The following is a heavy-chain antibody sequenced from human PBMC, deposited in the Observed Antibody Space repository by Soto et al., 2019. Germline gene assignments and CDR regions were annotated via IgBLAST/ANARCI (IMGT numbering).Heavy chain of an antibody. CDR3: ARYYYDILTRYYLPLY. CDR1: GFTVSSNY. V-gene: IGHV3-53*01. CDR2: IYSGGST. D-gene: IGHD3-9*01. J-gene: IGHJ4*02. Sequence: GGSLRLSCAASGFTVSSNYMSWVRQAPGKGLEWVSVIYSGGSTYYADSVKGRFTISRDNSKNTLYLQMNSLRAEDTAVYYCARYYYDILTRYYLPLYCAQGSLVTVYS.